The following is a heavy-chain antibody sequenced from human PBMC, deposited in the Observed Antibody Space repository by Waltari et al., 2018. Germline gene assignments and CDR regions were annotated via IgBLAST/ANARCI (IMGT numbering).Heavy chain of an antibody. D-gene: IGHD2-2*01. CDR2: INQSGNT. CDR3: ARGSRYCSSTSCYAGWFDP. J-gene: IGHJ5*02. V-gene: IGHV4-34*01. Sequence: QVQLQQWGAGLLKPSETLSLTCAVYGGSFSGYYWSWIRQPPGKGLEWIGEINQSGNTKHNPSLKSRVTISVDTAKTQFSLKLSSVTAADTAVYYCARGSRYCSSTSCYAGWFDPWGQGTLVTVSS. CDR1: GGSFSGYY.